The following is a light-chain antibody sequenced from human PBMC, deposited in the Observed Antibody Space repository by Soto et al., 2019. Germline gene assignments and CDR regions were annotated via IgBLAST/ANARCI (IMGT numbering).Light chain of an antibody. Sequence: DLVITQSPLYVPVTPGERASITCRTSXSLLHSNGYNYLDWYLQKPGQSPQLLIYLGSNRASGVPDRISGSGSGTDFTLTISRLEPEDFAVYYCQQCGSSRRTFGQGTKVDI. V-gene: IGKV2-28*01. CDR2: LGS. CDR1: XSLLHSNGYNY. J-gene: IGKJ1*01. CDR3: QQCGSSRRT.